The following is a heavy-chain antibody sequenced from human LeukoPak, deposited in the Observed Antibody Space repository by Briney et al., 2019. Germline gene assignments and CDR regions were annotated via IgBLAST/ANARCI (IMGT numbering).Heavy chain of an antibody. Sequence: GGSLRLSCAASGFTFSSYGMHWVRQAPGKGLEWVAVISYDGSNKYYADPVKGRFTISRDNSKNTLYLQMNSLRAEDTAVYYCAKGGMVRGVMYAFDIWGQGTMVTVSS. J-gene: IGHJ3*02. CDR1: GFTFSSYG. CDR2: ISYDGSNK. V-gene: IGHV3-30*18. CDR3: AKGGMVRGVMYAFDI. D-gene: IGHD3-10*01.